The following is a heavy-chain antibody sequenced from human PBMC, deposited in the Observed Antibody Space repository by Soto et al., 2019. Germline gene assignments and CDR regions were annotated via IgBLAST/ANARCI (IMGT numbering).Heavy chain of an antibody. J-gene: IGHJ4*02. CDR3: AKNQERELPRVIDF. Sequence: GGSLRLSCATSGLTFSNYAMSWVRQAPGGGLEWVSSMSGSSSTTYYADSVRGRFTIPRDRSKNTPYLQMSSLRAEDTALYYCAKNQERELPRVIDFWGQGTLVTVSS. V-gene: IGHV3-23*01. CDR1: GLTFSNYA. CDR2: MSGSSSTT. D-gene: IGHD1-7*01.